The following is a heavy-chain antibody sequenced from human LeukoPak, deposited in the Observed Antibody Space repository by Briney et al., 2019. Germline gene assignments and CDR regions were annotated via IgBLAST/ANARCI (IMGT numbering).Heavy chain of an antibody. CDR3: AGSTIFGVVFGRVRTRAPVDY. V-gene: IGHV4-59*12. CDR2: IYYSGGT. D-gene: IGHD3-3*01. Sequence: PSETLSLTCTVSGGSISSYYWSWIRQPPGKGLEWIGYIYYSGGTNYNPSLKSRVTISVDTSKNQFSLKLSSVTAADTAVYYCAGSTIFGVVFGRVRTRAPVDYWGQGTLVTVSS. J-gene: IGHJ4*02. CDR1: GGSISSYY.